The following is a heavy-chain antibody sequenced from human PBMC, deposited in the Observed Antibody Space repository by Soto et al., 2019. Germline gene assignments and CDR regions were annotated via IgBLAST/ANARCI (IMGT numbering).Heavy chain of an antibody. CDR1: GFTFSSYA. Sequence: EVQLLESGGGLVQPGGSLRLSCAASGFTFSSYAMSWVRQAPGKGLEWVSAIRGSGGSTYYADSVKGRFTISRDNSKNTLYLQMNSLRAEDTAVYYCAKELYCSGGSCYSAFDIWGQGTMVTVSS. CDR2: IRGSGGST. J-gene: IGHJ3*02. D-gene: IGHD2-15*01. V-gene: IGHV3-23*01. CDR3: AKELYCSGGSCYSAFDI.